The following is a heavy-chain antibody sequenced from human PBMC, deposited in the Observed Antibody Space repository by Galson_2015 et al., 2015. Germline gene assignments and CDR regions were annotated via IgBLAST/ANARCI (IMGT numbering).Heavy chain of an antibody. CDR2: IYSGGST. J-gene: IGHJ4*02. D-gene: IGHD6-19*01. CDR1: GFTVSSNY. CDR3: ARGHSGWYFDY. V-gene: IGHV3-53*01. Sequence: SLRLSCAASGFTVSSNYMSWVRQAPGRGLEWVSVIYSGGSTYYADSVKGRFTISRDNSKNTLYLLMNSLRAEDTAVYYCARGHSGWYFDYWGQGTLVTVSS.